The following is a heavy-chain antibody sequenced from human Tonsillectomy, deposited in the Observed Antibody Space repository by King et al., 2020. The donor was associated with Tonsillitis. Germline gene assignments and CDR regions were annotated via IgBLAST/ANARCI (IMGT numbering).Heavy chain of an antibody. CDR3: ARERITMIVVVNDAFDI. CDR1: GFTFSDYY. CDR2: ISSGGSTI. V-gene: IGHV3-11*01. J-gene: IGHJ3*02. D-gene: IGHD3-22*01. Sequence: VQLVESGGGLVKPGGSLRLSCAASGFTFSDYYMSWIRQAPGKGLEWGSYISSGGSTIYYADSVKGRFTISRDNATNSLYLQMNSRSAEDTAVYYCARERITMIVVVNDAFDIWGQGTMVTVSS.